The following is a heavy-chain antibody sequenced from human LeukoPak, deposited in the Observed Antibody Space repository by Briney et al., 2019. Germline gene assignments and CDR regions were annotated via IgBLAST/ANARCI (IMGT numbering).Heavy chain of an antibody. J-gene: IGHJ3*02. D-gene: IGHD2-21*01. CDR1: GFTFSSYS. CDR3: AKDRAYPNDVFDI. Sequence: GSLILSCAASGFTFSSYSMNWVRQAPGGGLEWVSALSSGGTTWYADSVKGRFTISRDTSTSTLFLQMNSLRADDTALYYCAKDRAYPNDVFDIWGQGTMVTVS. V-gene: IGHV3-23*01. CDR2: LSSGGTT.